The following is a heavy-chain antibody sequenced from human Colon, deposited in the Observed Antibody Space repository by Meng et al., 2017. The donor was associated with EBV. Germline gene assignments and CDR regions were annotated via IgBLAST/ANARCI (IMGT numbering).Heavy chain of an antibody. V-gene: IGHV4-39*01. CDR3: ARRRYYYGSGSYHSYYFDY. CDR2: IYYNGST. D-gene: IGHD3-10*01. J-gene: IGHJ4*02. CDR1: GGSISISSYY. Sequence: QLQLQESGPELVKPSETLSLPCTGSGGSISISSYYWGWIRQPPGKGLEWIGSIYYNGSTYYNPSLKSRVTISVDTSKNQFSLKLNSVTAADTAVYYCARRRYYYGSGSYHSYYFDYWGQGALVTVSS.